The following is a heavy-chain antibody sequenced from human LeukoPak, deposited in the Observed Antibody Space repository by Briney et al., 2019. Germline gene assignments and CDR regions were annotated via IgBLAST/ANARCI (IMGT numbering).Heavy chain of an antibody. CDR1: GYTSTSYG. J-gene: IGHJ4*02. V-gene: IGHV1-18*01. Sequence: GASVKVSCKASGYTSTSYGISWVRQAPEQGLEWMGWISAYNGNTNYAQKLQGRVTMTRDTSISTAYMELSRLRSDDTAVYYCARLHCSSTSCYGDFDYWGQGTLVTVSS. D-gene: IGHD2-2*01. CDR3: ARLHCSSTSCYGDFDY. CDR2: ISAYNGNT.